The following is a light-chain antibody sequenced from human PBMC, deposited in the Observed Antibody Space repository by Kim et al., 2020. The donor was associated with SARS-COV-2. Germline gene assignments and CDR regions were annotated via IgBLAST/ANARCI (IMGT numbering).Light chain of an antibody. CDR2: GAS. Sequence: EIVLTQSPGTLSLSPGERATLSCRASQSVSSSYLAWYQQKPGQAPRLLIYGASSRATGIPDRFSGSGSGTDFTLTISRLEPEDFAVYYCQQYRYGFTFGPGTKVDIK. J-gene: IGKJ3*01. CDR3: QQYRYGFT. V-gene: IGKV3-20*01. CDR1: QSVSSSY.